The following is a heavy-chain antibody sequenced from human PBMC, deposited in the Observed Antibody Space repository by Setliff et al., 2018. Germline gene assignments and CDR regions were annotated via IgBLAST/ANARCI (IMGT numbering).Heavy chain of an antibody. D-gene: IGHD6-13*01. CDR3: ATQTAAYYFDY. J-gene: IGHJ4*02. Sequence: ASVKVSCKAFRYPFTGYYYNHWVRQAPGQGLEWMGWINPDTGYSKYAQKFQGRVTLTRDTSLTTAYMELRSLTSDDTAVYYCATQTAAYYFDYWGQGALVTVSS. CDR1: RYPFTGYY. CDR2: INPDTGYS. V-gene: IGHV1-2*02.